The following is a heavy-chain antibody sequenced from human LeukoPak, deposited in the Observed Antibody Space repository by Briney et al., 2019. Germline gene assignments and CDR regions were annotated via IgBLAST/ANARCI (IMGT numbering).Heavy chain of an antibody. V-gene: IGHV1-8*01. Sequence: ASVKVSCKASGYTFTSYDINWVRQATGQGLEWMGWMNPNSGNTGYAQKFQGRVTMTRNTSISTAYMELSSLRSEDTAVYYCARGSMVRGSGYYGMDVWDQGTTVTVSS. CDR3: ARGSMVRGSGYYGMDV. D-gene: IGHD3-10*01. CDR2: MNPNSGNT. CDR1: GYTFTSYD. J-gene: IGHJ6*02.